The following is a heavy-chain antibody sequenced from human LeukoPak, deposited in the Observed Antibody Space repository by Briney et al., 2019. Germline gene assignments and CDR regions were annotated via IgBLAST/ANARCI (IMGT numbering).Heavy chain of an antibody. V-gene: IGHV4-59*01. CDR2: IYYSGST. J-gene: IGHJ3*02. D-gene: IGHD1-26*01. CDR3: ARDGWGRAFDI. CDR1: GGSISSYY. Sequence: SETLSLTCTVSGGSISSYYWSWIRQPPGKGLEWIGYIYYSGSTNYNPSLKSRVTISVDTSKNQFSLKLSSVTAADTAVYYCARDGWGRAFDIWGQGTMVTVPS.